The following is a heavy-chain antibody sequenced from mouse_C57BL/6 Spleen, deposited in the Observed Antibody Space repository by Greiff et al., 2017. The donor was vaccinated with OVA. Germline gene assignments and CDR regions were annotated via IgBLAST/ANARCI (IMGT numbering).Heavy chain of an antibody. D-gene: IGHD2-3*01. CDR3: ARKDLTDGYYVDDY. CDR1: GYAFSSSW. V-gene: IGHV1-82*01. CDR2: IYPGDGDT. Sequence: VQLQQSGPELVKPGASVKISCKASGYAFSSSWMNWVKQRPGKGLEWIGRIYPGDGDTNYNGKFKGKATLTADKSSSTAYMQLSSLTSEDSAVYFCARKDLTDGYYVDDYWGQGTTLTVSS. J-gene: IGHJ2*01.